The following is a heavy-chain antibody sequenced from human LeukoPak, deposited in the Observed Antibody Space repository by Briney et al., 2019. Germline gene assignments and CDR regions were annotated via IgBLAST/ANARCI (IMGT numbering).Heavy chain of an antibody. CDR3: VRGTGY. CDR1: GFTFSTYV. J-gene: IGHJ4*02. CDR2: ISSNGDNT. V-gene: IGHV3-64D*06. Sequence: GGSLRLSCSVSGFTFSTYVMHWFRQAPGKGLEYVSAISSNGDNTYYADSVKGRFTISRDNSKNTLYLQMSSLRADDTAVYYCVRGTGYWGQGTLVTVSS.